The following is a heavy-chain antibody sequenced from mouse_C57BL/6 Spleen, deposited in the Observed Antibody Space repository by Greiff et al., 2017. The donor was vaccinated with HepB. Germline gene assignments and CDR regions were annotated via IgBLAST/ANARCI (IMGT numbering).Heavy chain of an antibody. V-gene: IGHV14-2*01. Sequence: DVKLQQSGAELVKPGASVKLSCTASGFNIKDYYMHWVKQRTEQGLEWIGRIDPEDGETKYAPKFQGKATITADTSSNTAYLQLSSLTSEDTAVYYCARGDYYGSSYAYYFDYWGQGTTLTVSS. D-gene: IGHD1-1*01. CDR2: IDPEDGET. J-gene: IGHJ2*01. CDR1: GFNIKDYY. CDR3: ARGDYYGSSYAYYFDY.